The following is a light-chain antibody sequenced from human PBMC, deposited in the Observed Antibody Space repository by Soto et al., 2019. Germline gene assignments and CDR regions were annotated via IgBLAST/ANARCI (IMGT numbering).Light chain of an antibody. CDR3: QQYNSSGLT. J-gene: IGKJ4*01. CDR1: QSVSPW. Sequence: DIQMTQSPSTLGASVGDTVTISCRASQSVSPWLAWYQQKPGKAPKLLIYKTSRLQSGVPSRFSGSGSGTDFTLKISSHQPDDFAIYYCQQYNSSGLTFGGGTTVDIK. CDR2: KTS. V-gene: IGKV1-5*03.